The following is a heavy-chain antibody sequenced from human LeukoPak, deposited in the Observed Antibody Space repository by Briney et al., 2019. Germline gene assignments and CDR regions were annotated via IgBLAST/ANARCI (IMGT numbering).Heavy chain of an antibody. D-gene: IGHD2-2*01. Sequence: GASVKVSCKASGYTFTSYYMHWVRQAPGQGLEWMGIINPSGGSTSYAQKFQGRVTITTDESTSTAYMELSSLRSEDTAVYYCARAGEYQLLLVNNWFDPWGQGTLVTVSS. CDR1: GYTFTSYY. V-gene: IGHV1-46*01. CDR2: INPSGGST. CDR3: ARAGEYQLLLVNNWFDP. J-gene: IGHJ5*02.